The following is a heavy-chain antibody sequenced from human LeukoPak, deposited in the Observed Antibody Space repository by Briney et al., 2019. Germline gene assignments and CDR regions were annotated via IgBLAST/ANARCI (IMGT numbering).Heavy chain of an antibody. V-gene: IGHV3-74*01. Sequence: GGSLRLSCVASGFTFSSYWMHWVRQAPGKGLVWVSRINHDGDSASYADFVKGRFTISRDNAKNTLYLQMNSLRAEDTAVYYCAELGITMIGGVWGKGTTVTISS. CDR3: AELGITMIGGV. D-gene: IGHD3-10*02. J-gene: IGHJ6*04. CDR2: INHDGDSA. CDR1: GFTFSSYW.